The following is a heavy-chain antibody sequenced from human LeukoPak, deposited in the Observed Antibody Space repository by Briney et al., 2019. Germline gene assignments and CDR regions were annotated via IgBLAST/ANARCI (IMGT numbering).Heavy chain of an antibody. Sequence: ASAKVSCKASGYTFTSYYMHWVRQAPGQGLEWMGIINPSGGSTSYAQKFQGRVTMTRDMSTSTVYMELSSLRSEDTAVYYCARDLFPIAVAGRIDYWGQGTLVTVSS. CDR2: INPSGGST. CDR3: ARDLFPIAVAGRIDY. D-gene: IGHD6-19*01. V-gene: IGHV1-46*01. J-gene: IGHJ4*02. CDR1: GYTFTSYY.